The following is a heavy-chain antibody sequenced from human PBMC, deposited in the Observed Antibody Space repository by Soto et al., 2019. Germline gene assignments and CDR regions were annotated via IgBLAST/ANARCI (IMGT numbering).Heavy chain of an antibody. CDR2: ISYSGST. CDR1: AISRGSYY. J-gene: IGHJ4*02. D-gene: IGHD5-12*01. CDR3: ARAPGKWLQFDF. V-gene: IGHV4-31*03. Sequence: SSETLSLTCTVSAISRGSYYWTWIRHYPGMGLEWIGSISYSGSTYYNPSVKSRVPISVDTSKNQFSLRLSSMTAADTAVYYCARAPGKWLQFDFWGQGTLGTVSS.